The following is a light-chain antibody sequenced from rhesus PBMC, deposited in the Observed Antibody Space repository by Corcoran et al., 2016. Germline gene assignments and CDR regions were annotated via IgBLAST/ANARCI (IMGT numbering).Light chain of an antibody. CDR1: QSISNW. J-gene: IGKJ4*01. Sequence: DIQMTQSPSSLSASVGDTVTLTCRASQSISNWLAWYQPKPGKDPNLLIYKAANLQSGVPSRFSGSGSGTDVTLTISNLQSEDFATYYCQQFNDSPLTFGGGTKVEVK. CDR2: KAA. V-gene: IGKV1-22*01. CDR3: QQFNDSPLT.